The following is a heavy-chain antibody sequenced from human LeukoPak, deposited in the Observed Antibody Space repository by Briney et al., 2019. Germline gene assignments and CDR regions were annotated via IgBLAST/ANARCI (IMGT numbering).Heavy chain of an antibody. J-gene: IGHJ6*04. D-gene: IGHD3-10*01. CDR2: IKQDGGEK. Sequence: GGSLRLSCAAAGFTFSSYWMSWVRQAPGKGLEWVANIKQDGGEKYYVGSVKGRYTVSRDNAKNSLYLQMNSLRAEDTAVYYCARQWNYYGSGIMDVWGKGTTVTLSS. CDR3: ARQWNYYGSGIMDV. CDR1: GFTFSSYW. V-gene: IGHV3-7*02.